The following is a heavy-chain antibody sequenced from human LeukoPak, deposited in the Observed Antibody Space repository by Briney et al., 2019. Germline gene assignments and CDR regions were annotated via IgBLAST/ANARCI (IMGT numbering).Heavy chain of an antibody. CDR1: GFVVNDYY. D-gene: IGHD3-10*01. J-gene: IGHJ4*02. Sequence: GGSLRLSCAASGFVVNDYYMNWIRLAPGKGLEWVSHISSRDNLIYYADSVKGRFTISTDNAKNAVFLQLNRLTVEDTAVYYCAREQWFRWEFWGQGVLVTVSS. CDR3: AREQWFRWEF. V-gene: IGHV3-11*01. CDR2: ISSRDNLI.